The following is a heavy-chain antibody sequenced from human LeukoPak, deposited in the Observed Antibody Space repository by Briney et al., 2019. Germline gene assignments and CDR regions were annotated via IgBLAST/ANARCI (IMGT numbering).Heavy chain of an antibody. CDR1: GGSISSYY. CDR2: IYNSGST. D-gene: IGHD1-26*01. J-gene: IGHJ3*02. CDR3: ARSGIWGRTDDGFDI. V-gene: IGHV4-59*01. Sequence: SESLSLTCTVSGGSISSYYWSWVRQPPGKGLEWIGYIYNSGSTNYNPSLKTRVIISVDTSKNQFSLKAISVTAADTAVYYCARSGIWGRTDDGFDIWGQGTMVTVSS.